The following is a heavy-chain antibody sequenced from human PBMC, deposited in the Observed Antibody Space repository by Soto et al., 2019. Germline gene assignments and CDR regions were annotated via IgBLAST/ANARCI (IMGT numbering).Heavy chain of an antibody. CDR2: IYYGGNT. J-gene: IGHJ4*02. V-gene: IGHV4-39*02. Sequence: QLQLQESGPGLVKPSETLSLTCTVSGGSISSSSYLWGWIRQSPGKGLEWIGSIYYGGNTYYNPSLKSLVTTSVDTSKNHFSLRLSSVTAADTAVYYCASKRRASGWSDYFDYWGQGALVTVSS. D-gene: IGHD6-19*01. CDR3: ASKRRASGWSDYFDY. CDR1: GGSISSSSYL.